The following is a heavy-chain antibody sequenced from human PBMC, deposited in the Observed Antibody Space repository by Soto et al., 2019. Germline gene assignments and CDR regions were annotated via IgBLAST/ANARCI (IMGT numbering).Heavy chain of an antibody. D-gene: IGHD3-22*01. Sequence: PGGSLRLSCAASGFTFSSYAMSWVRQAPGKGLEWVSAISGSGGSTYHADSVKGRFTISRDNSKNTLYLQMNSLRAEDTAVYYCAKFPTYYYDSRFDYWGQGTLVTVSS. V-gene: IGHV3-23*01. CDR2: ISGSGGST. J-gene: IGHJ4*02. CDR3: AKFPTYYYDSRFDY. CDR1: GFTFSSYA.